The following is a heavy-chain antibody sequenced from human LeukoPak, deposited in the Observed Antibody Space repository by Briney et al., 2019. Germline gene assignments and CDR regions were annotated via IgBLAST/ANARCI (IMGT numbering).Heavy chain of an antibody. D-gene: IGHD3-10*01. CDR3: ARDKGIGPLGGFGELSPDY. Sequence: GASVKVSCKASGGTFSSYAISWVRQAPGQGLEWMGGIIPIFGTANYAQKFQGRVTITADESTSTAYMELSSLRSEDTAVYYCARDKGIGPLGGFGELSPDYWGQGTLVTVSS. CDR2: IIPIFGTA. V-gene: IGHV1-69*01. J-gene: IGHJ4*02. CDR1: GGTFSSYA.